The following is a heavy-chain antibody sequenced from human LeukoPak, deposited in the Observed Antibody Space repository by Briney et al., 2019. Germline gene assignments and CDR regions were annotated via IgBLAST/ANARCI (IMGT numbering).Heavy chain of an antibody. J-gene: IGHJ4*02. V-gene: IGHV3-23*01. CDR3: ARVDLGTENFAY. D-gene: IGHD1-14*01. CDR1: GFTFSSYA. CDR2: IIGSGGVS. Sequence: GGSLRLSCAASGFTFSSYALSWVRHAPGEGLGWVSAIIGSGGVSYYTDSVKGRFTISRDNSKNTLYLEMNSLRAEGTAVYYCARVDLGTENFAYWGQGTLVTVSS.